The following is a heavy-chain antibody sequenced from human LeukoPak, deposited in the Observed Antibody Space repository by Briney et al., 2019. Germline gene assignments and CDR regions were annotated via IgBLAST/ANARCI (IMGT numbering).Heavy chain of an antibody. V-gene: IGHV1-24*01. CDR1: GYTLTELS. D-gene: IGHD4-17*01. CDR2: FDPEDGET. J-gene: IGHJ6*02. Sequence: ASVKVSCKVSGYTLTELSMHWVRQAPGKGLEWLGGFDPEDGETIYAQKFQGRVTMTEDTSTDTAYMELSSLRSEDTAVYYCATSLVGGDYRAGISRPYYYYGMDVWGQGTTVTVSS. CDR3: ATSLVGGDYRAGISRPYYYYGMDV.